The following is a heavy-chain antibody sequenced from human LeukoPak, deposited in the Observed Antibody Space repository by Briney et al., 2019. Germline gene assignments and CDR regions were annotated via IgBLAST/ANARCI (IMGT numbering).Heavy chain of an antibody. CDR1: GASISSSSSY. J-gene: IGHJ4*02. Sequence: SETLSLTCTVSGASISSSSSYWGWIRQPPGKGLEWLGNIYSRGNTYYKPSLRSRVTISIDTSKNQFSLKLSSVTAADTAVYYCAREVVRGVIDYWGQGTLVTVSS. CDR2: IYSRGNT. D-gene: IGHD3-10*01. V-gene: IGHV4-39*07. CDR3: AREVVRGVIDY.